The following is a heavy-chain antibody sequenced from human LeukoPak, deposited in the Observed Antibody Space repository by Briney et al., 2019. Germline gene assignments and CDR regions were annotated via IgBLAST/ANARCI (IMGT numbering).Heavy chain of an antibody. D-gene: IGHD5-12*01. CDR3: TTSLYSGYDWGSDY. CDR2: IRSKTDGGTT. V-gene: IGHV3-15*01. CDR1: GFTFSNAY. J-gene: IGHJ4*02. Sequence: PGGSLRLSCAASGFTFSNAYMTWVRQAPGKGLEWVGRIRSKTDGGTTGSAAPVEGRFTISRDDSKNTLYLQMNSLKTEDTAVYYCTTSLYSGYDWGSDYWGQGTLVTVSS.